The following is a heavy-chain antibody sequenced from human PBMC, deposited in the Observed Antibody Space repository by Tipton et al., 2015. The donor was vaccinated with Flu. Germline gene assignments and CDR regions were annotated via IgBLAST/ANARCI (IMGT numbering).Heavy chain of an antibody. CDR2: ISGSGSST. J-gene: IGHJ4*02. V-gene: IGHV3-23*01. CDR1: GFTLSNYA. Sequence: GSLRLSCATSGFTLSNYAMSWVCQAPGRGLEWVSSISGSGSSTYYADSVEGRFTISRDNSKNTVYLQMNSLRAEDTAIYYCAKDSETAHLYYFDYWGQGTPVTVSS. CDR3: AKDSETAHLYYFDY.